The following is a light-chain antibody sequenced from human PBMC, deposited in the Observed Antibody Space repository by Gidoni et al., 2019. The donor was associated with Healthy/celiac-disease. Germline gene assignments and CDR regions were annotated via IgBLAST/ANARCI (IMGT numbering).Light chain of an antibody. CDR1: KLGDND. V-gene: IGLV3-1*01. Sequence: DELHQPPAVSVSPGQTASITCPGDKLGDNDACWSQQKQGQAPVLVIYQDSKRPSGIPERVSGSSSWNTASLTIGCTQAMDEADYYCQAWDSSTGVFGTGTKVTVL. J-gene: IGLJ1*01. CDR3: QAWDSSTGV. CDR2: QDS.